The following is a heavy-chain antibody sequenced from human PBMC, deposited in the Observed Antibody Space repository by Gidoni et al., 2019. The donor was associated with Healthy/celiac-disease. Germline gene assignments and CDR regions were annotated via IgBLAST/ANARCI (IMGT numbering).Heavy chain of an antibody. CDR1: VFTVRRDY. J-gene: IGHJ3*02. CDR2: IYTGGIT. D-gene: IGHD1-26*01. Sequence: VKLVESGGGLSQPGGSLRRSCAASVFTVRRDYMSWVRQAPGKGREWVSVIYTGGITYYADSVNGRFTISRDKSKNTRYLQLNSVRAEFTAVYYCALLNRAFDIGGQGTTVTVSS. V-gene: IGHV3-53*01. CDR3: ALLNRAFDI.